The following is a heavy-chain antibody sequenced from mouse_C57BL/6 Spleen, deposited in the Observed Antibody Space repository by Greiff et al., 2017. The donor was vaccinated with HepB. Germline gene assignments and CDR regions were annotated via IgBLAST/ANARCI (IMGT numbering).Heavy chain of an antibody. CDR2: INPSSGYT. D-gene: IGHD4-1*01. Sequence: QVQLKQSGAELARPGASVKMSCKASGYTFTSYTMHWVKQRPGQGLEWIGYINPSSGYTKYNQKFKDKATLTADKSSSTAYMQLSSLTSEDSAVYYCARGGANWDWFAYWGQGTLVTVSA. J-gene: IGHJ3*01. CDR1: GYTFTSYT. CDR3: ARGGANWDWFAY. V-gene: IGHV1-4*01.